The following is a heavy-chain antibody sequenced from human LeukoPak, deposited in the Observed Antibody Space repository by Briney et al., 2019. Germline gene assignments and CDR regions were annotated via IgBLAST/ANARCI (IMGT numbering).Heavy chain of an antibody. CDR2: ISYDGSNK. CDR3: ARGSSSWSNWFDP. V-gene: IGHV3-30*04. J-gene: IGHJ5*02. D-gene: IGHD6-13*01. Sequence: GGSLRLSCAASGFTSSSYAMHWVRQAPGKGLEWVAVISYDGSNKYYADSVKGRFTISRDNSKNTLYLQMNSLRAEDTAVYYCARGSSSWSNWFDPWGQGTLVTVSS. CDR1: GFTSSSYA.